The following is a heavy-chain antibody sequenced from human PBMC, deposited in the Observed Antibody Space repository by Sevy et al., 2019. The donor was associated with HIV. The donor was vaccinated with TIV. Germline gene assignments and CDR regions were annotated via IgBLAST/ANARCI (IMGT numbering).Heavy chain of an antibody. D-gene: IGHD1-1*01. CDR3: AKDPNDYCHSFDI. CDR2: ISVTSART. J-gene: IGHJ3*02. Sequence: GGSLRLSCVGSGFTFSNYGMTWVRQAPGKGLEWVSSISVTSARTYYEDAVRGQFTVSRCNSDNTLYLQMKSLRAEDTAVYYCAKDPNDYCHSFDIWGQGTLVTVSS. CDR1: GFTFSNYG. V-gene: IGHV3-23*01.